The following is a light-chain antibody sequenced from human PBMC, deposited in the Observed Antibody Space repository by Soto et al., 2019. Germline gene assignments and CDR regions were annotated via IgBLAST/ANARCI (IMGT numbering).Light chain of an antibody. CDR1: QGISSY. J-gene: IGKJ3*01. CDR3: QQYGSSPL. V-gene: IGKV1-9*01. CDR2: AAS. Sequence: DIQLTQSPSFLSASVGDRVTITCRASQGISSYLAWYQQKPGKAPKLLIYAASTLQSGVPSRFSGSGSGTEFTLTISSLQPEDFATYYCQQYGSSPLFGPGTKVDIK.